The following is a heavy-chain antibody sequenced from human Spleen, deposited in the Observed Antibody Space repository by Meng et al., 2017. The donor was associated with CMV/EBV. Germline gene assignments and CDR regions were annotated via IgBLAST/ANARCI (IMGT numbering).Heavy chain of an antibody. Sequence: QVQLQRWGAGLLNPSETLSLTCAVYGGSFSGYYWSWIRQPPGKGLEWIGEINHSGSTNYNPSLKSRVTISVDTSKNQFSLKLSSVTAADTAVYYCARVPGTEDPVIDYWGQGTLVTVSS. V-gene: IGHV4-34*01. CDR2: INHSGST. J-gene: IGHJ4*02. CDR3: ARVPGTEDPVIDY. D-gene: IGHD3-10*01. CDR1: GGSFSGYY.